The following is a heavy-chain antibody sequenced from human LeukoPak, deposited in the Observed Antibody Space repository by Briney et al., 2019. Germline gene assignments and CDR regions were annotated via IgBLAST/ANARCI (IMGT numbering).Heavy chain of an antibody. CDR2: IIPIFGKA. CDR3: AREALVVPAASGRYYYYGMDV. CDR1: GGSFSSYA. J-gene: IGHJ6*02. D-gene: IGHD2-2*01. V-gene: IGHV1-69*13. Sequence: GASVKVSCKASGGSFSSYAINWVRQAPGQGLEWMGGIIPIFGKANYAQKFQDRVAITAVESVSTVYMELSSLRSEDTAVYYCAREALVVPAASGRYYYYGMDVWGQGTTVTVSS.